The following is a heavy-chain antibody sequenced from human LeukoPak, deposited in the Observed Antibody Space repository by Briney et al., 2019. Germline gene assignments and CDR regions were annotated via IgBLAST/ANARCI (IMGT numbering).Heavy chain of an antibody. CDR3: ARVTRYCTNGVCYSSQEDLDY. J-gene: IGHJ4*02. CDR2: ISSSGSTI. V-gene: IGHV3-11*01. CDR1: GFTFSDYY. D-gene: IGHD2-8*01. Sequence: GGSLRLSCAAPGFTFSDYYMSWIRQAPGKGLEWVSYISSSGSTIYYADSVKGRFTISRDNAKNSLYLQMNSLRAEDTAVYYCARVTRYCTNGVCYSSQEDLDYWGQGTLVTVSS.